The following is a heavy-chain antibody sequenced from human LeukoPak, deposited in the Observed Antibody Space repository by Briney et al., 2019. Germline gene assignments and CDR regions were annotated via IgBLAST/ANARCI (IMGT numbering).Heavy chain of an antibody. CDR1: GYTLTELC. J-gene: IGHJ4*02. Sequence: ASVTVSFTVSGYTLTELCTHWVRQAPGKGLEWMGGFDPEDGETIYAQKFQGRVTMTEDTSTATAYMELSSLRSEDAAVYYCATEIPHCGGDCYDYWGQGTLVTVSS. CDR2: FDPEDGET. CDR3: ATEIPHCGGDCYDY. D-gene: IGHD2-21*01. V-gene: IGHV1-24*01.